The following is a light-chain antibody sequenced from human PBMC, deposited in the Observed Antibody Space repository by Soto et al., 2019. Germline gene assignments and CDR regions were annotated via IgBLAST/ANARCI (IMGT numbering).Light chain of an antibody. J-gene: IGKJ5*01. CDR3: HQSNK. CDR1: QFLSSY. CDR2: DTS. V-gene: IGKV3-11*01. Sequence: EIVMTQSPATLSPPPGERATLSRRGSQFLSSYLAWYQQKPGKPPRLLIYDTSNRATGIPVRFSGSRSATDFSLTISSLEPEDVGVYYCHQSNKFGQVTRLEIK.